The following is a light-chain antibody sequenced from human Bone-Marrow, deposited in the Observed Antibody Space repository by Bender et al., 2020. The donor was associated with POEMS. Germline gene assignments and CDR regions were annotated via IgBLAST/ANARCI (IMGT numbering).Light chain of an antibody. CDR3: CSYAGSRALR. J-gene: IGLJ2*01. V-gene: IGLV2-23*02. CDR1: SSDVGAYNY. Sequence: QSALTQPASVSGSPGQSITISCTGTSSDVGAYNYVSWYQQHPGKAPKLIIYDVTQRPSGVPDRFSGSKSGTTASLTSTELQAEDEADYYCCSYAGSRALRFGGGTKLTVL. CDR2: DVT.